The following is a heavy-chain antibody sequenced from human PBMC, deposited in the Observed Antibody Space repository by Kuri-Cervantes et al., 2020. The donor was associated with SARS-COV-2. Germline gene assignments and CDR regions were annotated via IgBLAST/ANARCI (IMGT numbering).Heavy chain of an antibody. CDR1: GYTFISYG. V-gene: IGHV1-18*01. Sequence: ASVKVSCKASGYTFISYGISWVRQAPGQGLEWMGWISAYNGNTNYAQKLQGRVTMTTDTSTSTAYMELRSLRSDDTAVYYCARDRIENDCWSGYYSALLLSYYYVDVWGKGTTVTVSS. J-gene: IGHJ6*03. D-gene: IGHD3-3*01. CDR3: ARDRIENDCWSGYYSALLLSYYYVDV. CDR2: ISAYNGNT.